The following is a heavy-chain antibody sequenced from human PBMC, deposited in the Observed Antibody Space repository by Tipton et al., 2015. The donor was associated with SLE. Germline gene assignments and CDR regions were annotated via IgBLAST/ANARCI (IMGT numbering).Heavy chain of an antibody. CDR2: IGTSGSTI. CDR3: VRDQFGGGADY. D-gene: IGHD1-26*01. J-gene: IGHJ4*02. Sequence: SLRLSCAASGFTFGSYEMNWVRQAPGKGLDWVSYIGTSGSTIHYAESVKGRFTISRDNAKNSLYLQMNSLGVEDTAVYYCVRDQFGGGADYWGQGTLVTVSS. V-gene: IGHV3-48*03. CDR1: GFTFGSYE.